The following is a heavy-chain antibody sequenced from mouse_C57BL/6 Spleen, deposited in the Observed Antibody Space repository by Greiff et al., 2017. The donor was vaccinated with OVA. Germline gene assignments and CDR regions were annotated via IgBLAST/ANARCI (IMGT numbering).Heavy chain of an antibody. CDR1: GYTFTSYW. CDR3: ARRSNYDYFDY. CDR2: IDPSDSYT. J-gene: IGHJ2*01. V-gene: IGHV1-59*01. D-gene: IGHD2-5*01. Sequence: QVQLQQPGAELVRPGTSVKLSCKASGYTFTSYWMHWVKQRPGQGLAWIGVIDPSDSYTNYNQKFKGKATLTVDTSSSTAYMQLSSLTSEDSAVYYCARRSNYDYFDYWGQGTTLTVSS.